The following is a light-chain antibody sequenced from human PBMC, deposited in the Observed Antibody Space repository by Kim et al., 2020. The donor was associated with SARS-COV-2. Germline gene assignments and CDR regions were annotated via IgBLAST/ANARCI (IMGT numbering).Light chain of an antibody. J-gene: IGKJ3*01. CDR3: QQSYITPFT. Sequence: ASVGDRVTITCRTTQSISSHLNWYQQKPGRAPKLLISAASTLQGGAPSRFSGSGSETDFTLTISSLQPEDFATYFCQQSYITPFTFGPGTKVDIK. CDR1: QSISSH. CDR2: AAS. V-gene: IGKV1-39*01.